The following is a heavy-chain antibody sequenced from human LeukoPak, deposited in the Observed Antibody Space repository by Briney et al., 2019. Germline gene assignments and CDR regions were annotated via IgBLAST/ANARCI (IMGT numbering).Heavy chain of an antibody. CDR2: INPSGGST. Sequence: RASVKVSCKASGYTFTSYYMHWVRQAPGQGLEWMGIINPSGGSTSYAQKLQGRVTMTRDTSTSTVYMELSSLRSEDTAVYYCARGAVAGRAYNWFDPWGQGTLVTVSS. CDR1: GYTFTSYY. J-gene: IGHJ5*02. D-gene: IGHD6-19*01. CDR3: ARGAVAGRAYNWFDP. V-gene: IGHV1-46*03.